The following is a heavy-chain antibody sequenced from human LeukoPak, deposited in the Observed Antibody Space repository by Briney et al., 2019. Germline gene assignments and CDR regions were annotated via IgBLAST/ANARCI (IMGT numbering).Heavy chain of an antibody. Sequence: SVKVSCKASGGTFSSYAISWVRQAPGQGLEWMGGIIPIFGTANYAQKFQGRVTITADESTSTAYMELSSLRSEDTAVYYCARGELVGATRRNAFDIWGQGTMVTVSS. CDR2: IIPIFGTA. D-gene: IGHD1-26*01. CDR1: GGTFSSYA. J-gene: IGHJ3*02. CDR3: ARGELVGATRRNAFDI. V-gene: IGHV1-69*13.